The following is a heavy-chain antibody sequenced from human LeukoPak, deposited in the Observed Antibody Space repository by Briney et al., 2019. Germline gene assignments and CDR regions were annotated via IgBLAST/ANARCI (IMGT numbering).Heavy chain of an antibody. Sequence: SETLSLTSTVSGGSISIYYWGCIRQPPGKGLEWIGYIYYSGNTNYNPSLKSRVTISVDTSKNQFSLKLSSVTAADTAVYHCARLQLGDIYGIIDFWGRGTLVTVSS. D-gene: IGHD5-18*01. CDR2: IYYSGNT. V-gene: IGHV4-59*08. J-gene: IGHJ4*02. CDR3: ARLQLGDIYGIIDF. CDR1: GGSISIYY.